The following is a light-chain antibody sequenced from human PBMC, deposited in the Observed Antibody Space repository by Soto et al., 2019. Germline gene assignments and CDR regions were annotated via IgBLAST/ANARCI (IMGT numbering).Light chain of an antibody. V-gene: IGKV3-15*01. CDR1: HSVSSN. Sequence: EIVMTQSPATLSVSPGERATLSCRASHSVSSNLAWYQQKPGQAPRLLIYGASTRATGIPARFSGSGSGTEFTLTISSLQSEDLAVYYCQQYNNWPLFGGGTKVEIK. CDR2: GAS. J-gene: IGKJ4*01. CDR3: QQYNNWPL.